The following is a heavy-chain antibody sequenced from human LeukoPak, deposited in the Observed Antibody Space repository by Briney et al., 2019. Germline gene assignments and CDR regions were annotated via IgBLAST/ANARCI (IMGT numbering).Heavy chain of an antibody. CDR2: IYYSGSN. J-gene: IGHJ3*02. Sequence: SETLSLTCTVSGGSISSNYWSWIRQPPGQGLERIGYIYYSGSNNYNPSLKSRVTISGDTSKNQFSLKLSSVTAADTAVYYCARTVIGGFDIWGQGTLVTVSS. CDR1: GGSISSNY. V-gene: IGHV4-59*01. CDR3: ARTVIGGFDI. D-gene: IGHD3-22*01.